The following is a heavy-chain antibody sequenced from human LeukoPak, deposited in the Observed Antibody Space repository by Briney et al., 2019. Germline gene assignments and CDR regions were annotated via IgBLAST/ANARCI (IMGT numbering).Heavy chain of an antibody. Sequence: GGSLRLSCSASGFTFSAYAMHWVRQAPGKGLEYVSAISPNGGSTYYADSVKGRFTISRDNSKNTLYLQMNGLRVEDTAVYYCARIGYSISWSGDYWGQGSLVTVSS. CDR3: ARIGYSISWSGDY. CDR2: ISPNGGST. D-gene: IGHD6-13*01. J-gene: IGHJ4*02. V-gene: IGHV3-64*04. CDR1: GFTFSAYA.